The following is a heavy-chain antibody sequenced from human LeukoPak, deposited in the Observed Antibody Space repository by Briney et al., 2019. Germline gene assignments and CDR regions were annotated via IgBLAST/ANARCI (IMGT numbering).Heavy chain of an antibody. V-gene: IGHV1-18*01. D-gene: IGHD3-22*01. CDR2: ISAYNVNT. CDR1: GYNLISYG. Sequence: GASVKVSRKGSGYNLISYGIIWVRQAPGQGLEWMGWISAYNVNTNYAQKFQGRVTMTTDTSTSTAYMELRSLKSDDTAVYFCARPYDTSGYYNYYFDYWGQGTLVTVSS. CDR3: ARPYDTSGYYNYYFDY. J-gene: IGHJ4*02.